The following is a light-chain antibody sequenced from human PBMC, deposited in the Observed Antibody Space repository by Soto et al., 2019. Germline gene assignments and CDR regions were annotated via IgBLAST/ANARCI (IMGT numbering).Light chain of an antibody. Sequence: EIVLTQSPATLSLSPGERATLSCRASQSVGSFLAWYQQKPGRAPRLLIYDASSRASGIPARFSGSGSGTDFTLTISSLEPEDFAVYYCQQRSNWPITFGLGTRLEIK. J-gene: IGKJ5*01. CDR1: QSVGSF. CDR3: QQRSNWPIT. V-gene: IGKV3-11*01. CDR2: DAS.